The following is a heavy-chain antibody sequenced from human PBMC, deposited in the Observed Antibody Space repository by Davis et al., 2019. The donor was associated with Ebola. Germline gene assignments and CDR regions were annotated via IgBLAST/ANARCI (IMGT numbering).Heavy chain of an antibody. V-gene: IGHV1-69*06. Sequence: SVKVSCKASGGTFSSYAISWVRQAPGQGLEWMGGIIPIFGTANYAQKFQGRVTITADKSTSTAYMELSSLRSEDTAVYYCAIIQYQLLFDAFDIWGQGTMVTVSS. D-gene: IGHD2-2*01. CDR1: GGTFSSYA. CDR2: IIPIFGTA. CDR3: AIIQYQLLFDAFDI. J-gene: IGHJ3*02.